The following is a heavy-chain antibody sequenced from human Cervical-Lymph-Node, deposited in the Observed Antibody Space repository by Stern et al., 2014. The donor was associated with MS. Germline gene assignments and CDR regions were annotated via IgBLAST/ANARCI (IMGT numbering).Heavy chain of an antibody. J-gene: IGHJ3*02. CDR3: XXXXXXXXGXXSFDI. V-gene: IGHV5-51*01. CDR2: IYPGDSAT. CDR1: GYRFNIYW. Sequence: VQSGAEVKKPGESLKIXCQGSGYRFNIYWIGWVRQLPGKGLEWMGVIYPGDSATTYSPSFQGPVTISSDKSINTASLQWXXXXXSDTXXXXXXXXXXXXXGXXSFDIWGQGTMVX.